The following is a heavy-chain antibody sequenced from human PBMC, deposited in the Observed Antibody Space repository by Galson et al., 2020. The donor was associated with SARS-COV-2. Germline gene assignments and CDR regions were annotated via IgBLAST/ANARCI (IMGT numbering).Heavy chain of an antibody. J-gene: IGHJ6*02. D-gene: IGHD2-2*01. Sequence: GESLKISCAASGFTFNSFAMTWVRRAPGKGLEWVSSISATDDRTYYADSVKGRFTISRDNSKNTLYLQMNSLRAEDTATYYCAKDGRKGVIVPASLTVYYKGMDAWGLGTTVTVS. V-gene: IGHV3-23*01. CDR1: GFTFNSFA. CDR3: AKDGRKGVIVPASLTVYYKGMDA. CDR2: ISATDDRT.